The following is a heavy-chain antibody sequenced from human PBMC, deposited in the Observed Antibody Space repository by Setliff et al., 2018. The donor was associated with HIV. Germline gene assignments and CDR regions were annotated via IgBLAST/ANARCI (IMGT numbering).Heavy chain of an antibody. CDR2: IYHSGST. J-gene: IGHJ3*02. V-gene: IGHV4-38-2*02. Sequence: PSETLSLTCTVSDSGTYYWSWIRQPPGKGLEWIGSIYHSGSTYYNPSLKSRVTISVDTSKNQFSLKLSSVTAADTAVYYCARNYYDSSGYYFEAFDIWGQGTMVTVSS. CDR1: DSGTYY. D-gene: IGHD3-22*01. CDR3: ARNYYDSSGYYFEAFDI.